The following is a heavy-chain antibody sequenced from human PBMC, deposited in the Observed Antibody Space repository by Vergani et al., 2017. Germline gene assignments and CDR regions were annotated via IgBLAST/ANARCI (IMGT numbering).Heavy chain of an antibody. Sequence: QVQLQQWGAGLLKPSETLSLTCAVYGGSFSGYYWSWIRQPPGKGLEWIGEINHSGSTNYNPSLKSRVTISVDTSKNQFSLKLSSVTAADTAVYYCARDQSYGDYVVDYWGQGTLVTVSS. D-gene: IGHD4-17*01. CDR1: GGSFSGYY. CDR3: ARDQSYGDYVVDY. V-gene: IGHV4-34*01. CDR2: INHSGST. J-gene: IGHJ4*02.